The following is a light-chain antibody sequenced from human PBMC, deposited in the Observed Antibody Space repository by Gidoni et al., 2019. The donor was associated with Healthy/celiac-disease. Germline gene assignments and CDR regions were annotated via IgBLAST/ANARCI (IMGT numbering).Light chain of an antibody. CDR2: LGS. CDR3: MQALQTPLT. CDR1: QSLLHSKGYNY. J-gene: IGKJ4*01. Sequence: DIVRTQSPLSLPVTPGEPASISCRSSQSLLHSKGYNYLDWYLQKPGQSPQLLIYLGSNRASGVPDRFSGSGSGTDFTLKISRVEAEDVGVYYCMQALQTPLTFGGGTKVEIK. V-gene: IGKV2-28*01.